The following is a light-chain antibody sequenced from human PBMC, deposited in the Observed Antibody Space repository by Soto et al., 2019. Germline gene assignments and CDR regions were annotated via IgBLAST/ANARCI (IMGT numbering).Light chain of an antibody. CDR2: GAS. J-gene: IGKJ1*01. Sequence: EVVMTQSPATLSVSPGERATLSCRASQSVNANLAWYQQKPGQAPRLLIHGASNRATGSPARFSGSGFGTEFILTISSLQCEDFAVYYCQPYNTWLWTFGQGTKV. V-gene: IGKV3-15*01. CDR1: QSVNAN. CDR3: QPYNTWLWT.